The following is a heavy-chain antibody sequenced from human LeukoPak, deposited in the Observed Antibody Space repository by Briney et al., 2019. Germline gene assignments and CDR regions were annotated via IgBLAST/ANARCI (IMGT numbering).Heavy chain of an antibody. J-gene: IGHJ5*02. CDR2: INEDGSER. CDR3: ARDRPITASGVVTLP. V-gene: IGHV3-7*01. D-gene: IGHD3-3*01. Sequence: HPGGSLRLSCVASGFTFSSYWMTWVRQAPGKGLEWVANINEDGSERNYVDSVKGRFTISRDNVKKSVYLQMNSLRGDDTAVYYCARDRPITASGVVTLPWGQGTLVTVSS. CDR1: GFTFSSYW.